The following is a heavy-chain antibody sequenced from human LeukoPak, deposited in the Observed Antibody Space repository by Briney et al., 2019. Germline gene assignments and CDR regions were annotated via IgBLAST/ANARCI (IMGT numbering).Heavy chain of an antibody. D-gene: IGHD4/OR15-4a*01. V-gene: IGHV3-33*06. Sequence: GGSLRLSCAASGFTFDDYAMHWVRQAPGKGLEWVAVIWYDGSNKYYADSVKGRFTIFRDNSKNTLFLQMNSLRAEDTAIYYCAKERDYGPADYWGQGTLVTVSS. CDR2: IWYDGSNK. CDR1: GFTFDDYA. J-gene: IGHJ4*02. CDR3: AKERDYGPADY.